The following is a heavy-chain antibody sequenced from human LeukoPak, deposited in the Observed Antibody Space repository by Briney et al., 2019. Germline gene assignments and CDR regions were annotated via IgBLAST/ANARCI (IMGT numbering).Heavy chain of an antibody. V-gene: IGHV3-23*01. CDR1: GFTFSSYG. J-gene: IGHJ6*03. CDR3: AKDSKIVGATFRSYHYMDV. D-gene: IGHD1-26*01. Sequence: GGSLRLSCAASGFTFSSYGMSWVRQAPGKGLEWVSAIRGSGDRTHYADSVKGRFTISRDNSKNTLYLQMNSLRAEDTAVYYCAKDSKIVGATFRSYHYMDVWGKGTAVTISS. CDR2: IRGSGDRT.